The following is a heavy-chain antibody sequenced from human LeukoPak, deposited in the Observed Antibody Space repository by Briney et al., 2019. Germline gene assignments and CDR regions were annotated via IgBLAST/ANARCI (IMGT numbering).Heavy chain of an antibody. D-gene: IGHD1-26*01. J-gene: IGHJ4*02. CDR2: ISGIAGST. V-gene: IGHV3-23*01. CDR3: GFQRLRYSGSIPVN. Sequence: HPGGSLRLSCAASGFTFSSYAMSWVRQAPGKGLEWVSVISGIAGSTNYADSVKGRFTISRDNSKNTLYLQMNSLRAEDTAVYYCGFQRLRYSGSIPVNWGQGTLVTVSS. CDR1: GFTFSSYA.